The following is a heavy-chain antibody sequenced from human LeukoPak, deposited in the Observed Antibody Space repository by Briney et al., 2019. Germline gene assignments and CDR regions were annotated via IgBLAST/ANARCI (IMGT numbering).Heavy chain of an antibody. CDR3: ARDRGRYYDSRGFYWGYYFDP. D-gene: IGHD3-22*01. J-gene: IGHJ4*02. Sequence: GGSLRLSCAASGFTFSTYAVNGVRQAPGKGLEWVSTISGSGDSTYYADSVKGRFTISRDNSKDTLYLQMSSVRVDDTAVYYCARDRGRYYDSRGFYWGYYFDPWGQGILVTVST. CDR2: ISGSGDST. V-gene: IGHV3-23*01. CDR1: GFTFSTYA.